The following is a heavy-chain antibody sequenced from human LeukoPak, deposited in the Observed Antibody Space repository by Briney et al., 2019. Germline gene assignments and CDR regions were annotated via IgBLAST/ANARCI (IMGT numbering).Heavy chain of an antibody. J-gene: IGHJ4*02. CDR1: GGSISTYY. CDR3: ARHYGYSYGPDY. D-gene: IGHD5-18*01. Sequence: PSETLSLTCTVSGGSISTYYWSWIRQPPGKGLEWIGYVYYSGSTSYNPSLKSRVIMSVDTSKNEFSLNVSSVTAADTAVYYCARHYGYSYGPDYWGQGTLVTVSS. CDR2: VYYSGST. V-gene: IGHV4-59*08.